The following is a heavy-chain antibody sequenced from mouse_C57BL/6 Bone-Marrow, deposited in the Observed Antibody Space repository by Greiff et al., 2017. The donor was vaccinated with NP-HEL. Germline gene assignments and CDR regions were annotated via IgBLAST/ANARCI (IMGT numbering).Heavy chain of an antibody. J-gene: IGHJ2*01. CDR1: GYTFTSYW. CDR3: AIYYSNYNHFDY. CDR2: IHPSDSDT. Sequence: QVQLQQPGAELVKPGASVKVSCKASGYTFTSYWMHWVKQRPGQGLEWIGRIHPSDSDTNYNQKFNGKATLTVDKSSSTAYMQLSCLTSEDSAVYYCAIYYSNYNHFDYWGQGTTLTVSS. V-gene: IGHV1-74*01. D-gene: IGHD2-5*01.